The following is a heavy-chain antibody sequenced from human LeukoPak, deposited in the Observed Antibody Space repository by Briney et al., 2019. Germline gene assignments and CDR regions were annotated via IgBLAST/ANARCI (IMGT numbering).Heavy chain of an antibody. D-gene: IGHD5-18*01. CDR2: ISYDGSNK. Sequence: GRSLRLSCAASGFTFSSYAMHWVRQAPGKGLEWVAVISYDGSNKYYADSVKGRFTISRDNSKNTLYLQMNSLRAEDTAVYYCARVVRWLQDAFDIWGQGTMVTVSS. J-gene: IGHJ3*02. CDR3: ARVVRWLQDAFDI. V-gene: IGHV3-30*14. CDR1: GFTFSSYA.